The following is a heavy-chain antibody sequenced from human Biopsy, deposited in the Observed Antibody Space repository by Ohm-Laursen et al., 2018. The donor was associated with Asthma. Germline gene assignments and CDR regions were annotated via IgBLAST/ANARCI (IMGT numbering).Heavy chain of an antibody. D-gene: IGHD6-13*01. CDR2: INPNSGGT. V-gene: IGHV1-2*06. CDR1: GYTFIACH. CDR3: AGGQKSAGDRWFDP. J-gene: IGHJ5*02. Sequence: ASVKVSCKASGYTFIACHIHWLRQAPGQGLEWMGRINPNSGGTNYAQKFQGRVTMTRDTSISTVYMEVSRLRSDDTAVYDCAGGQKSAGDRWFDPWGQGTLVTVSS.